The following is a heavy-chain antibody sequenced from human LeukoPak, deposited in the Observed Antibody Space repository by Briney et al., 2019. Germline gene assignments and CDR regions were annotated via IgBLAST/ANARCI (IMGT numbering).Heavy chain of an antibody. CDR2: IIPILGIA. J-gene: IGHJ4*02. V-gene: IGHV1-69*04. CDR1: GGTFSSYA. CDR3: ARSTGRYGSGSYYNPPFDY. Sequence: GSSVKVSCKASGGTFSSYAISWVRQAPGQGLEWMGRIIPILGIANFAQRFQGRVTITADKSTSTAYMELSSLRSEDTDVYYCARSTGRYGSGSYYNPPFDYWGQGTLVTVSS. D-gene: IGHD3-10*01.